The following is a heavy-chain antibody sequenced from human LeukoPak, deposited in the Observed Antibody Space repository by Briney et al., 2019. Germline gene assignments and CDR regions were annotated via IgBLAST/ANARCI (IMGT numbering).Heavy chain of an antibody. D-gene: IGHD5-24*01. CDR3: ARVVVRDANNYKDY. CDR2: INSNSGGT. CDR1: GYTFTGYY. V-gene: IGHV1-2*02. Sequence: ASVKVSCKASGYTFTGYYMHWVRQAPGQGLEWMGWINSNSGGTNYAQKFQGRVTMTRDTSISTAYLDLSRLRSDDTAVYYCARVVVRDANNYKDYWGQGTLVTVSS. J-gene: IGHJ4*02.